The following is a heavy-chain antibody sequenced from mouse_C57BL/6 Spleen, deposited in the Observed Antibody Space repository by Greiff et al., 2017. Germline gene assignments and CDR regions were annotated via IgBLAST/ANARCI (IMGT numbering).Heavy chain of an antibody. Sequence: EVNVVESGGGLVKPGGSLKLSCAASGFTFSDYGMHWVRQAPEKGLEWVAYISSGSSTIYYADTVKGRFTISRDNAKNTLFLQMTSLRSEDTAMYYCARDSNYDAMDYWGQGTSVTVSS. CDR3: ARDSNYDAMDY. D-gene: IGHD2-5*01. CDR1: GFTFSDYG. CDR2: ISSGSSTI. J-gene: IGHJ4*01. V-gene: IGHV5-17*01.